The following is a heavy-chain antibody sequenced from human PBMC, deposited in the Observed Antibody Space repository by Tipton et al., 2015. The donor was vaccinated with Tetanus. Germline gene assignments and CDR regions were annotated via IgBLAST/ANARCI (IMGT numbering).Heavy chain of an antibody. Sequence: QLVQSGAEVRKPGESLKISCQGSGYNFNLYWIAWVRQMPGKGLEWMGIIYPGDSDTKYSPSFQGHVTISADKSTSTAYLQWTSLQASDTAMYYCARRLGPYTGDQIWHFDLWGRGTLVTVSS. V-gene: IGHV5-51*01. CDR2: IYPGDSDT. D-gene: IGHD7-27*01. J-gene: IGHJ2*01. CDR1: GYNFNLYW. CDR3: ARRLGPYTGDQIWHFDL.